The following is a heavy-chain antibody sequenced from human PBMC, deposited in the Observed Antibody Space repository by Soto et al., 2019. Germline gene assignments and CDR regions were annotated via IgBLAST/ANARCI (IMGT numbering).Heavy chain of an antibody. D-gene: IGHD1-26*01. Sequence: ASVKVSCKASGYTVTGYHLYWVRQAPGQGLEWMGWINPNSGGTNYAQKFQGRVTMTRDTSINTAYMELNSLRSDDTAVYYCETTRSTNSTDACDSWGQGTMVTDSS. CDR2: INPNSGGT. CDR1: GYTVTGYH. CDR3: ETTRSTNSTDACDS. V-gene: IGHV1-2*02. J-gene: IGHJ3*01.